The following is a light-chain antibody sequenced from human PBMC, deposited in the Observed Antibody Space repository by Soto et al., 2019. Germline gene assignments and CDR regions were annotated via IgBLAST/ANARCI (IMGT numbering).Light chain of an antibody. J-gene: IGKJ2*02. Sequence: EIVMTQSPATLSASPGARATLSCRASQSGSTNLAWYHQKPGQAPRLLIYGASTRAPGIPARFNGSGSGAEFTLTISSLQSEDFAVYYCQQYNNWPPCTVGQGTKLDIK. CDR3: QQYNNWPPCT. CDR2: GAS. V-gene: IGKV3-15*01. CDR1: QSGSTN.